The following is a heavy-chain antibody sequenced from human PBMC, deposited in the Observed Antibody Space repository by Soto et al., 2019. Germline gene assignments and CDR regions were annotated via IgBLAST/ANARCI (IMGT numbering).Heavy chain of an antibody. CDR1: RYSFTSYW. J-gene: IGHJ4*02. V-gene: IGHV5-51*01. Sequence: GDSLKISCKGSRYSFTSYWIVWVRQMTGKGLEWMGIIYPGDSDTRYRPSFQGQVTISADKSNRTAYLQWSSLKASDTTMYYCARHTGDGYNPDYWVQGTLVTVSS. CDR3: ARHTGDGYNPDY. D-gene: IGHD5-12*01. CDR2: IYPGDSDT.